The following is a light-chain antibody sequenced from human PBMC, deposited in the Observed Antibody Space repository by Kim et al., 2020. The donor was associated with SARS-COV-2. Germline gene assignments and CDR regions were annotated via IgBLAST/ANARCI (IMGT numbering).Light chain of an antibody. CDR1: QSVISSH. Sequence: TLAWATRHRALLSCRTSQSVISSHLAWYPQNPRQTPRLLHYGASSSATGIPDRFSGSGSGTNFTLTISRLETEDFAVYFCQQYGSSFGQGTKLEI. CDR3: QQYGSS. CDR2: GAS. J-gene: IGKJ2*01. V-gene: IGKV3-20*01.